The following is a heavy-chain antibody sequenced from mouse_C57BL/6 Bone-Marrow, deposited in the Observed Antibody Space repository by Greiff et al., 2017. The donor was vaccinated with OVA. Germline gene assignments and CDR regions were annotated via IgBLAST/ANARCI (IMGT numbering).Heavy chain of an antibody. J-gene: IGHJ4*01. CDR3: AREVQLFYAMDY. D-gene: IGHD4-1*02. CDR2: IWSGGST. V-gene: IGHV2-2*01. Sequence: QVQLQQSGPGLVQPSQSLSITCTVSGFSLTSYGVHWVRQSPGKGLEWLGVIWSGGSTDYNAAFISRLSISKDNSKSQVFFKMNSLQADDTALYYCAREVQLFYAMDYWGQGPSVTVSS. CDR1: GFSLTSYG.